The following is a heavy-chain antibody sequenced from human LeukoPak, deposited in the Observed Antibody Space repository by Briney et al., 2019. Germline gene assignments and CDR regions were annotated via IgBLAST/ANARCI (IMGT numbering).Heavy chain of an antibody. CDR3: ATVEERSSGHYYYYYGMDV. J-gene: IGHJ6*02. V-gene: IGHV1-69*13. D-gene: IGHD6-19*01. CDR1: GGTFSSYA. Sequence: SVKVSCKASGGTFSSYAISWVRQAPGQGLEWMGGIIPIFGTANYAQKFQGRVTITADESTSTAYMELSSLRSEDTAVYYCATVEERSSGHYYYYYGMDVWGQGTTATVSS. CDR2: IIPIFGTA.